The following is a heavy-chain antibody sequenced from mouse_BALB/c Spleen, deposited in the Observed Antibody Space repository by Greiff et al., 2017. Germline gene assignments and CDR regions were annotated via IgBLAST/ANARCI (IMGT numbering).Heavy chain of an antibody. CDR1: GDSITSGY. CDR3: ARQSQFHYYAMDY. V-gene: IGHV3-8*02. J-gene: IGHJ4*01. Sequence: ESGPSLVKPSQTLSLTCSVTGDSITSGYWNWIRKFPGNKLEYMGYISYSGSTYYNPSLKSRISITRDTSKNQYYLQLNSVTTEDTATYYCARQSQFHYYAMDYWGQGTSVTVSS. CDR2: ISYSGST.